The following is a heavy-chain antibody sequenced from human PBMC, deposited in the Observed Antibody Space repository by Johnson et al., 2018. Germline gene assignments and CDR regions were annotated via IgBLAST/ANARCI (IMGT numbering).Heavy chain of an antibody. CDR2: ISYDGSNK. Sequence: QVQLVQSGGGVVQPGRSLRLSCAASGFTFSSYGMHWVRQAPGKGLEWVAVISYDGSNKYYADSVKGRFTISRDNSKTTLYLQMNSLGAEDTAVYYCAKDSGTTVVTLAEYFQHWGQGTLVTVSS. CDR3: AKDSGTTVVTLAEYFQH. V-gene: IGHV3-30*18. J-gene: IGHJ1*01. CDR1: GFTFSSYG. D-gene: IGHD4-23*01.